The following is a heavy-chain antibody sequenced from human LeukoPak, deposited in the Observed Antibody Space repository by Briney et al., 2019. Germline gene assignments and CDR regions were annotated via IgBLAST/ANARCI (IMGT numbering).Heavy chain of an antibody. V-gene: IGHV3-30*18. CDR3: AKEHYYDSSGYYGVDY. D-gene: IGHD3-22*01. CDR1: GFTFSSYG. Sequence: GGSLRLSCAASGFTFSSYGMHWVRQAPGKGLEWVAVISYDGSNKYYADSVKGRFTISRDNSKNTLYLQMNSLRAEDTAVYYCAKEHYYDSSGYYGVDYWGQGTLVTVSS. CDR2: ISYDGSNK. J-gene: IGHJ4*02.